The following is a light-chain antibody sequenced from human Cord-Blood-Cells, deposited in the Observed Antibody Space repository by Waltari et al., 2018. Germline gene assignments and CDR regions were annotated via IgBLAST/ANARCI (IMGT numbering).Light chain of an antibody. CDR3: SPHTSGSTLG. J-gene: IGLJ1*01. Sequence: QSALTQPASVSGSPGQSITISCTGTSRDVGGYNYVSWYQQHPGKAPTGMIYDVSNRPARFSNRFSGSKSGNTASLSISGLQAEDVADYYCSPHTSGSTLGFGTGTKVTVL. V-gene: IGLV2-14*03. CDR2: DVS. CDR1: SRDVGGYNY.